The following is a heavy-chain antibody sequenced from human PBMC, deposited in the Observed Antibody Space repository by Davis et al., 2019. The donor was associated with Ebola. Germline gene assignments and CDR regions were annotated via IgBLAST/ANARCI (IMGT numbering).Heavy chain of an antibody. CDR2: TYYRSKWFV. V-gene: IGHV6-1*01. J-gene: IGHJ4*02. Sequence: SQTLSLTCAISGDSVSSNTAAWNRIRQSPSRGLEWLGRTYYRSKWFVDYAVSVKSRMTINSDTSKNQFSLQLSSVTPEDTAVYYCARDPPYDQGYDYWGQGILVTVSS. CDR3: ARDPPYDQGYDY. CDR1: GDSVSSNTAA. D-gene: IGHD3-22*01.